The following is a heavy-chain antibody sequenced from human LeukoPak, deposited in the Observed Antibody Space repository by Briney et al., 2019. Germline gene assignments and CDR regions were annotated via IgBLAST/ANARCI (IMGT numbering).Heavy chain of an antibody. CDR3: ARDRKSTMVRGVWRLGNKPTYFDY. Sequence: GGSLRLSCAASGFTFSSYWMSWVRQAPGKGLEWVANIKQDGSEKYYEDSVKGRFTISRDNAKNSLYLQMNSLRAEDTAVYYCARDRKSTMVRGVWRLGNKPTYFDYWGQGTLVTVSS. CDR1: GFTFSSYW. CDR2: IKQDGSEK. V-gene: IGHV3-7*01. D-gene: IGHD3-10*01. J-gene: IGHJ4*02.